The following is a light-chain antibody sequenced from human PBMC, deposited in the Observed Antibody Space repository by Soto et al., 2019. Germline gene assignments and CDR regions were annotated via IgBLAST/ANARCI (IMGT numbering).Light chain of an antibody. CDR1: SSDVGGYNH. CDR3: CSYTSSSIRV. Sequence: QSALTQPASVSGSPGQSITISCTGTSSDVGGYNHVSWYQQHPGKAPKLTIYEVRNRPSGVSNRLSGSKSGNTASLTISGLQADDEADYYCCSYTSSSIRVFGGGTK. CDR2: EVR. V-gene: IGLV2-14*01. J-gene: IGLJ3*02.